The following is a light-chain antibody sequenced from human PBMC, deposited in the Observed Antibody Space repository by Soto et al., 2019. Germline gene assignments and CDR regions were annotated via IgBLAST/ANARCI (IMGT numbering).Light chain of an antibody. CDR2: WAS. CDR1: RNILHSSNNKNY. J-gene: IGKJ4*01. CDR3: QQYYSAPLT. V-gene: IGKV4-1*01. Sequence: DIVMTQSPDSLAVSLGERATINCKSSRNILHSSNNKNYLAWYQQKPGQPPKLLIYWASTRESGVPDRFSGSGSGTDFTLTISSLQAEDVAVYYCQQYYSAPLTFGGGTKVEIK.